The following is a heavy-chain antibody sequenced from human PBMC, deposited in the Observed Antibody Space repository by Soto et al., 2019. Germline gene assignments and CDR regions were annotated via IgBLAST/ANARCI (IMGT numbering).Heavy chain of an antibody. D-gene: IGHD5-18*01. J-gene: IGHJ5*02. V-gene: IGHV3-30*03. CDR3: AIFIVIQPAATFP. CDR2: ISYDGTNK. Sequence: VQLVESGGGVVQPGRSLRLSCAASGFTINSYGMHWVRQSPGKGLEWVAVISYDGTNKDYVDSVKGRFTISRDISKNTVYLKMNSLRPEDTAVYYCAIFIVIQPAATFPWGQGTLVTVSS. CDR1: GFTINSYG.